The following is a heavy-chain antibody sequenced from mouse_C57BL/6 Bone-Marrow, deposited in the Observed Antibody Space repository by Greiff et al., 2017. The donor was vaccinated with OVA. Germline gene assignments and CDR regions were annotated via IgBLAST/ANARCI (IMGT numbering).Heavy chain of an antibody. Sequence: QVQLQQSDAAFVKPGASLKLSCTASGFTFTDYPLPWFPPTPDPCLDWIGYIYPGGGSTKYHEKFKGRSTFTTDKAYSTAYMQLNSLTSEDSAVYYCARGYYDAMDYWGQGTSVTVSS. CDR2: IYPGGGST. CDR1: GFTFTDYP. V-gene: IGHV1-78*01. CDR3: ARGYYDAMDY. D-gene: IGHD2-2*01. J-gene: IGHJ4*01.